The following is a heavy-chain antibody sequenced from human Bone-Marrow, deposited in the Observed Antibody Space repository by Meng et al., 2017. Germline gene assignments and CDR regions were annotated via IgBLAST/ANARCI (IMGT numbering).Heavy chain of an antibody. D-gene: IGHD3-10*01. Sequence: QVQLVQSGGEVKKPGASVKVSCKASGYTFTGYYMHWVRQAPGQGLEWMGRINPNSGGTNYAQKFQGRVTMTRDTSISTAYMELSRLRSDDTAVYYCARLRLGSGSYYNDWFDPWGQGTLVTVSS. CDR3: ARLRLGSGSYYNDWFDP. J-gene: IGHJ5*02. CDR2: INPNSGGT. CDR1: GYTFTGYY. V-gene: IGHV1-2*06.